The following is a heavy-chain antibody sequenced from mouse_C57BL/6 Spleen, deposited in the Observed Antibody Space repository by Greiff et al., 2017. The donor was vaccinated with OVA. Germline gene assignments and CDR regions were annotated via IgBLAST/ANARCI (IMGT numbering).Heavy chain of an antibody. CDR2: INPNNGGT. CDR3: ARPYGNYKSLYFDY. CDR1: GYTFTDYN. D-gene: IGHD2-1*01. Sequence: EVKLMESGPELVKPGASVKMSCKASGYTFTDYNMHWVKQSHGKSLEWIGYINPNNGGTSYNQKFKGKATLTVNKSSSTAYMELRSLTSEDSAVYYCARPYGNYKSLYFDYWGQGTTLTVSS. J-gene: IGHJ2*01. V-gene: IGHV1-22*01.